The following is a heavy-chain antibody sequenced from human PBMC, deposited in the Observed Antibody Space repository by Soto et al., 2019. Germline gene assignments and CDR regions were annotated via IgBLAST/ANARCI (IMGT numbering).Heavy chain of an antibody. CDR1: GFTFSSYG. J-gene: IGHJ6*02. CDR2: ISSSSSYI. V-gene: IGHV3-21*01. CDR3: ARTESLSSGWSFNYYYGMDV. Sequence: XGSLRITCAASGFTFSSYGMNWVRQAPGKGLEWVSSISSSSSYIYYADSVKGRFTISRDNAKNSLYLQMNSLRAEDTAVYYCARTESLSSGWSFNYYYGMDVWGQGTTVTVSS. D-gene: IGHD6-19*01.